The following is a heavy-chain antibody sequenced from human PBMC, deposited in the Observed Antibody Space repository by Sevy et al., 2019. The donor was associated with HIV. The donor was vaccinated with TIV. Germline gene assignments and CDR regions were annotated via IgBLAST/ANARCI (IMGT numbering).Heavy chain of an antibody. CDR2: ISYDGSKK. D-gene: IGHD1-26*01. CDR1: GFPFSSYG. Sequence: GGSLRLSCAASGFPFSSYGMHWVSQAPGKGLEWVTVISYDGSKKYYADSVKGRFTISRDNSKNTIYLQMNSLRPEDTAVYYCAKDGRRGNLNPGLHWGQGTLVTVSS. J-gene: IGHJ4*02. CDR3: AKDGRRGNLNPGLH. V-gene: IGHV3-30*18.